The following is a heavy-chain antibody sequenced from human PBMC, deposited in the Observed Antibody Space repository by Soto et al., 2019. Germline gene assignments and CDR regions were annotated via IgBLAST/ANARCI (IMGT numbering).Heavy chain of an antibody. CDR3: ARAGYCSSTSCQYNWFDP. V-gene: IGHV1-69*02. J-gene: IGHJ5*02. Sequence: GASVKVSCKASGGTFSSYTISCVRQAPGQGLEWMGRIIPILGIANYAQKFQGRVTITADKSTSTAYMELSSLRSEDTAVYYCARAGYCSSTSCQYNWFDPWGQGTLVTVSS. D-gene: IGHD2-2*03. CDR1: GGTFSSYT. CDR2: IIPILGIA.